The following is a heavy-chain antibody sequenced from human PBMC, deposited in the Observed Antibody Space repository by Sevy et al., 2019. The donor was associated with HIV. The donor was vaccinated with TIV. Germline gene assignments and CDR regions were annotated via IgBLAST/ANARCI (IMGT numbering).Heavy chain of an antibody. J-gene: IGHJ6*03. V-gene: IGHV3-30*02. D-gene: IGHD1-7*01. CDR1: GFTFSSYG. Sequence: GGSLRLSCAASGFTFSSYGMHRVRQAPGKGLEWVAFIRYDGSNKYYADSVKGRFTISRDNSKNTLYLQMNSLRAEDTAVYYCAKVPAGGTTLYYYYYMDVWGKGTTVTVSS. CDR2: IRYDGSNK. CDR3: AKVPAGGTTLYYYYYMDV.